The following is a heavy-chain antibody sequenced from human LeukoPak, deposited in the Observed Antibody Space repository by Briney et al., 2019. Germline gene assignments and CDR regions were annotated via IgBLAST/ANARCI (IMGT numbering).Heavy chain of an antibody. CDR1: GYTFTSYG. Sequence: GASVKVSCKASGYTFTSYGISWVRQAPGQGLEWMGWISAYNGNTNYAQKLQGRVTMTTDTSTSTAYMELRSLRSDDTAVYYCARVSGTLRITYDNPSDYWGQGTLVTVSS. CDR2: ISAYNGNT. J-gene: IGHJ4*02. CDR3: ARVSGTLRITYDNPSDY. V-gene: IGHV1-18*01. D-gene: IGHD3-22*01.